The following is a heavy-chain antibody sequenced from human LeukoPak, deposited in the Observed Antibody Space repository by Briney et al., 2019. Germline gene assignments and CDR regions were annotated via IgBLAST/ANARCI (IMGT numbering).Heavy chain of an antibody. CDR2: IIPIFGTA. CDR1: GGTFSSYA. V-gene: IGHV1-69*05. J-gene: IGHJ5*02. Sequence: SVKVSCKASGGTFSSYAISWVRQAPGQGLEWMGGIIPIFGTANYAQKFQGRVTITTDESTSTAYMELSSLRSEDTAVYYCARGRYCSSTSCYHTPPYNWFDPWGQGTLVTVSS. CDR3: ARGRYCSSTSCYHTPPYNWFDP. D-gene: IGHD2-2*01.